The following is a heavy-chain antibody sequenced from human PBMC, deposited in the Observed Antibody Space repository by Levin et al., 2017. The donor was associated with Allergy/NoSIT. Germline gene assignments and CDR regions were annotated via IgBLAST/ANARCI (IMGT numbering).Heavy chain of an antibody. J-gene: IGHJ3*02. CDR3: TRQGAFDI. V-gene: IGHV3-73*01. Sequence: GESLKISCAASGFTFSGSAMHWVRQASGKGLEWVGRIRSKANSYATAYAASVKGRFTISRDDSKNTAYLQMNSLKTEDTAVYYCTRQGAFDIWGQGTMVTVSS. CDR2: IRSKANSYAT. CDR1: GFTFSGSA.